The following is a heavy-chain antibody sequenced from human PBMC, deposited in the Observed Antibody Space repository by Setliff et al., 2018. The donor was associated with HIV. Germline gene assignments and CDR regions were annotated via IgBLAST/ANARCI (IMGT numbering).Heavy chain of an antibody. J-gene: IGHJ3*02. Sequence: AGGSLRLSCAASGFTFSSYWMSWVRQAPGKGLEWVANIKEDGSEKYSVDSGKGRFSIFRDNSNNSLYLQMNSLRAEDTAVYFCARAASYYNFWSGYNPHAFDIWGQGTMVT. CDR3: ARAASYYNFWSGYNPHAFDI. CDR2: IKEDGSEK. CDR1: GFTFSSYW. D-gene: IGHD3-3*01. V-gene: IGHV3-7*01.